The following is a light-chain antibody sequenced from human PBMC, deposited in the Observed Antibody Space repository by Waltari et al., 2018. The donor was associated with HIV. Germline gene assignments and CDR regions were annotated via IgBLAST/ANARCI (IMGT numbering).Light chain of an antibody. Sequence: QSALTQPRSVSGSPGQAVNISCTGTSSDVGGYKYVSWYQQHPGKAPRLVIYDVTERPSGSPDRFSGSKSGNTASLSISGLQAADEADYYCCSYAGSSFSYAFGTGTRVSVL. CDR3: CSYAGSSFSYA. CDR2: DVT. V-gene: IGLV2-11*01. J-gene: IGLJ1*01. CDR1: SSDVGGYKY.